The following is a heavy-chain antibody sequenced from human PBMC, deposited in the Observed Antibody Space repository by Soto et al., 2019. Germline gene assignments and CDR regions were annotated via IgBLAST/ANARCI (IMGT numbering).Heavy chain of an antibody. J-gene: IGHJ4*02. V-gene: IGHV1-46*01. CDR3: AREEYYGSGSGLGY. Sequence: QVQLVQSGAEVKKPGASVKVSCKASGYTFTSYYMHWVRQSPGQGPEWMGIINPSGGSTSYAQTFQGRFTMSRDTSTSTVYMELSSLRSEDTVVYYCAREEYYGSGSGLGYWGQGTLVTVSP. CDR1: GYTFTSYY. CDR2: INPSGGST. D-gene: IGHD3-10*01.